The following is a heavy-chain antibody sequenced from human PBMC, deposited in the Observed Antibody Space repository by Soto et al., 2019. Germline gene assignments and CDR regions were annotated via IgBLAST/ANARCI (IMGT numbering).Heavy chain of an antibody. D-gene: IGHD6-6*01. V-gene: IGHV3-23*01. Sequence: EVQLLESGGGLVQPGESLRLSCAASGLTFSTYAMSWVRQAPGKGLEWVSGISGSDDGTYYADSVKGRFTISRDNSKNTLYLQMNSLRVEDTALYSCVKGHISSWSQTGGMDVWGQGTTVTVSS. J-gene: IGHJ6*02. CDR2: ISGSDDGT. CDR1: GLTFSTYA. CDR3: VKGHISSWSQTGGMDV.